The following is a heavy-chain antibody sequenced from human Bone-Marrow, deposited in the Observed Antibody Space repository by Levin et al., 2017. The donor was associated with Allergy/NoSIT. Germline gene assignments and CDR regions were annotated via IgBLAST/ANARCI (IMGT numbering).Heavy chain of an antibody. CDR3: ARGGRAAPSHYYNGLDV. J-gene: IGHJ6*02. CDR2: IIPIFATS. V-gene: IGHV1-69*01. CDR1: GGTFSTYA. D-gene: IGHD6-6*01. Sequence: KISCKASGGTFSTYATTWVRQAPGQGLEWVGEIIPIFATSKYAQKFQGRVTITADESTSTAFMELSSLRSEDTAVYYCARGGRAAPSHYYNGLDVWGQGTTVTVSS.